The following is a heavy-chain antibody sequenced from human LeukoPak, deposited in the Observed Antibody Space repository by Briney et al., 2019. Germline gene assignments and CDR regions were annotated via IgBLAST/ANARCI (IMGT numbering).Heavy chain of an antibody. CDR1: GGTFSSYA. J-gene: IGHJ4*02. CDR3: ASPARIAAAGAHFDY. Sequence: SVKVSCKASGGTFSSYAISWVRQAPGQGLEWMGGIIPIFGTANYAQKFQGRATITADKSTSTAYMELSSLRSEDTAVYYCASPARIAAAGAHFDYWGQGTLVTVSS. CDR2: IIPIFGTA. D-gene: IGHD6-13*01. V-gene: IGHV1-69*06.